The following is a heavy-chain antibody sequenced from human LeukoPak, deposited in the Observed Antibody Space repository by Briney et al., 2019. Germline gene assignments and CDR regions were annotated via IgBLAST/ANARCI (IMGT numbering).Heavy chain of an antibody. CDR1: GFTFSSYS. CDR2: INWNGGST. Sequence: GGSLRLSCAASGFTFSSYSMNWVRQAPGKGLEWVSGINWNGGSTGYADSVKGRFTISRDNAKNSLYLQMNSLRAEDTAVYYCARDLYSILFDPWGQGTLVTVSS. V-gene: IGHV3-20*04. CDR3: ARDLYSILFDP. D-gene: IGHD3-3*02. J-gene: IGHJ5*02.